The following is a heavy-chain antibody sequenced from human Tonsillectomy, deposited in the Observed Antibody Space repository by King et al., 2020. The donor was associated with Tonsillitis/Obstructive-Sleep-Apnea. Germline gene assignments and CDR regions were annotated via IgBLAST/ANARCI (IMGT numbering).Heavy chain of an antibody. CDR3: ARGSTYSSPLDAFDI. CDR1: GVSISTYY. CDR2: ISYSGST. J-gene: IGHJ3*02. Sequence: QLQESGPGLVKPSETLSLTCTVSGVSISTYYWSWIRQPPGKGLEWIGYISYSGSTNYNPSLKSRVIISVDTSKNQFSLKLSSVTAADTAVYYCARGSTYSSPLDAFDIWGQGTMVTVSS. V-gene: IGHV4-59*01. D-gene: IGHD6-13*01.